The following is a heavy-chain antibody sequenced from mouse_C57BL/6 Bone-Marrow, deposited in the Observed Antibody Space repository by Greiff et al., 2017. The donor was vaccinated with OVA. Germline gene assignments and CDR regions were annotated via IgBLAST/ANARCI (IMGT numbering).Heavy chain of an antibody. V-gene: IGHV1-5*01. D-gene: IGHD1-1*01. Sequence: EVHLVESGTVLARPGASVKMSCKTSGYTFTSYWMHWVKQRPGQGLEWIGAIYPGNSDTSYNQKFKGKAKLTAVTSASTAYMELSSLTNEDSAVYYCTRNRNYYGSSLYWYFDVWGTGTTVTVSS. CDR2: IYPGNSDT. CDR1: GYTFTSYW. CDR3: TRNRNYYGSSLYWYFDV. J-gene: IGHJ1*03.